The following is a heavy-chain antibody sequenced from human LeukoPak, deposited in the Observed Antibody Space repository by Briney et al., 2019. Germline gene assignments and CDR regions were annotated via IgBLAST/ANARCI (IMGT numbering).Heavy chain of an antibody. CDR3: ARSIYASGSFYTFDI. D-gene: IGHD3-10*01. V-gene: IGHV3-23*01. J-gene: IGHJ3*02. CDR2: ISGSGSST. CDR1: GFTFSSYA. Sequence: PGGSLRLSCAASGFTFSSYAMSWVRQAPGKAPEWVSGISGSGSSTYSADSVKGRFTISRDNSKNTLYLQMNTLRAEDTAVYYCARSIYASGSFYTFDIWGQGTMVTVSS.